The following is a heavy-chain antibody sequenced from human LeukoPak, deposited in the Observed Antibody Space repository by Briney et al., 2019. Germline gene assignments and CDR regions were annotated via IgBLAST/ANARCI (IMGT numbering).Heavy chain of an antibody. D-gene: IGHD2-15*01. CDR1: GFTVRNNY. Sequence: PGGSLRLSCAASGFTVRNNYMSWVRQAPGKGLVWVSRINSDGSSTSYADSVKGRFTISRDSSKNTLYLQMNSLRAGDAAVYYCAKAPVTTCSGAYCYPFDYWSQGTLVTVSS. V-gene: IGHV3-74*01. CDR2: INSDGSST. CDR3: AKAPVTTCSGAYCYPFDY. J-gene: IGHJ4*02.